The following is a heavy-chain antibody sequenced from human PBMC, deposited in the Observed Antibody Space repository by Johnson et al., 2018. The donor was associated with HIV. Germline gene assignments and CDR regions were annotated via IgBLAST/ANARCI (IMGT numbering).Heavy chain of an antibody. Sequence: QVQLVESGGGVVQPGRSLRLSCAASGLTFSSYAMYCVRQAPGKGLEWVAVISYYGSNKYYADSVKGRFTISRDNSKRTLYLQMNSLRAEDTAVYYCAKDLGGAHSSPRAFDIWGQGTMVTVSS. J-gene: IGHJ3*02. CDR2: ISYYGSNK. CDR3: AKDLGGAHSSPRAFDI. V-gene: IGHV3-30*04. D-gene: IGHD6-13*01. CDR1: GLTFSSYA.